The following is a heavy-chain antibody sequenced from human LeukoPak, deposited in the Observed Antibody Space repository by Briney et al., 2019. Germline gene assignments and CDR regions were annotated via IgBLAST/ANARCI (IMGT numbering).Heavy chain of an antibody. Sequence: GGSLRLSCAASGFTFSDYYMTWIRQAPGKGLEWVSYVSGGSSYTNYADSVKGRFTISRDNAKNSLYLQMNSLRAEDTAVYYCASRGDTSGYYYFDYWGQGTLVTVSS. D-gene: IGHD3-22*01. CDR1: GFTFSDYY. CDR2: VSGGSSYT. CDR3: ASRGDTSGYYYFDY. V-gene: IGHV3-11*03. J-gene: IGHJ4*02.